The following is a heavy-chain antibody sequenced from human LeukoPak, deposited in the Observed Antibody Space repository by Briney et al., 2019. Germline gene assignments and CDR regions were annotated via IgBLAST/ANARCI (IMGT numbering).Heavy chain of an antibody. Sequence: SETLALTCTVTGGSISGYYWSWIRQPAGKGLEWIGRIYTTGNTNYNPSLKSRVTMSVDTSKNQFSLKLNSVTAADTAVYYCARSGNMDVWGQGTTVTVSS. CDR1: GGSISGYY. D-gene: IGHD1-26*01. CDR2: IYTTGNT. J-gene: IGHJ6*02. CDR3: ARSGNMDV. V-gene: IGHV4-4*07.